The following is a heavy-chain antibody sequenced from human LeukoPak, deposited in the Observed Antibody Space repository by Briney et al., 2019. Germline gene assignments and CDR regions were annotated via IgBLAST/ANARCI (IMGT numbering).Heavy chain of an antibody. Sequence: GGSLRLSCAASGFTFSSYSMNRVRQAPGKGLEWVSYISSSSSTIYYADSVKGRFTISRDNAKNSLYLQMNSLRAEDTAVYYCARDTSSWSRRGDYGMDVWGQGTTVTVSS. CDR3: ARDTSSWSRRGDYGMDV. J-gene: IGHJ6*02. CDR2: ISSSSSTI. V-gene: IGHV3-48*04. CDR1: GFTFSSYS. D-gene: IGHD6-13*01.